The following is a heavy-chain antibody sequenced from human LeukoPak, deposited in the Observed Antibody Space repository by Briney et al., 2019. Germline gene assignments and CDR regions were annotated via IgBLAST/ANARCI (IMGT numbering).Heavy chain of an antibody. J-gene: IGHJ3*02. CDR1: GFTFSSYS. Sequence: GGSLRLSCAASGFTFSSYSMNWVRQAPGKGLEWVSSISSSSSYIYYADSVKGRFTISRDNAKNSLYLRMNSLRAEDTAVYYCARDAHDYGDHSVGAFDIWGQGTMVTVSS. D-gene: IGHD4-17*01. CDR3: ARDAHDYGDHSVGAFDI. V-gene: IGHV3-21*01. CDR2: ISSSSSYI.